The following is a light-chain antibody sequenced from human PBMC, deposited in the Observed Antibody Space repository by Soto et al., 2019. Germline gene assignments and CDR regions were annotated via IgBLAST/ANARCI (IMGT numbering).Light chain of an antibody. Sequence: EIVLTQSPATLSLSPGERATLSCRASQSVGSYLIWYQQKPGQAPRLLIYDASNRATGIPARFSGSGSGTDFTLTISSLEPEDFAVYYCQQRRNWPPLTFGGGTKVEIK. CDR1: QSVGSY. V-gene: IGKV3-11*01. CDR3: QQRRNWPPLT. J-gene: IGKJ4*01. CDR2: DAS.